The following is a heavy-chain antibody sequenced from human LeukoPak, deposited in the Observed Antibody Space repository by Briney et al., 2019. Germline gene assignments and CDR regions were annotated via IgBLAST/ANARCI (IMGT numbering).Heavy chain of an antibody. D-gene: IGHD2-2*02. CDR3: ASERACTSCYTDYYYYYGMDV. Sequence: SVKVSCKASGGTFSSYAISWVRQAPGQGLEWMGRIIPILGIANYAQKFQGRVTITADKSTSTAYMELSSLRSEDTAVYYCASERACTSCYTDYYYYYGMDVWGQGTTVTVSS. J-gene: IGHJ6*02. CDR1: GGTFSSYA. V-gene: IGHV1-69*04. CDR2: IIPILGIA.